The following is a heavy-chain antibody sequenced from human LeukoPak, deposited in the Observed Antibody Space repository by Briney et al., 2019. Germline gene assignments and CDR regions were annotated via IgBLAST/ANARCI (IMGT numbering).Heavy chain of an antibody. CDR1: GGSFSGYY. Sequence: SETLSLTCPVYGGSFSGYYWSWIRQPPGKGLEWIGEINHSGSTNYNPSLKSRVTISVDTSKNQCSLKLSCVTAADTAVYYCASESYGSGSFDYWGQGTLVTVSS. CDR2: INHSGST. V-gene: IGHV4-34*01. CDR3: ASESYGSGSFDY. J-gene: IGHJ4*02. D-gene: IGHD3-10*01.